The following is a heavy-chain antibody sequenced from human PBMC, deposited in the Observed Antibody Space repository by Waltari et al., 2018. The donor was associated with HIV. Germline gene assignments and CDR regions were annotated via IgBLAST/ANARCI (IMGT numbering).Heavy chain of an antibody. CDR1: GLTFNDCV. J-gene: IGHJ4*02. D-gene: IGHD6-19*01. CDR2: LNVGTLQT. CDR3: ARGTDWLVNVLEY. V-gene: IGHV1-3*01. Sequence: QIQLVQSGAEVKKPGASVEVSCKTYGLTFNDCVIHWMRLAPGQGRQWMGSLNVGTLQTRSSQMFQGRVSFTRDTSETTIFMEVSSLKSEDTAVYFWARGTDWLVNVLEYWGQGTLLTVSS.